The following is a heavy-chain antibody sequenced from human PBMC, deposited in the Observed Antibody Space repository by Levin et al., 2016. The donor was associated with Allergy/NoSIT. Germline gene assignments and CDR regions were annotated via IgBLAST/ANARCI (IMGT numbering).Heavy chain of an antibody. J-gene: IGHJ4*02. Sequence: SGPTLVKPTQTLTLTCTFSGFSLSTSGVGVGWIRQPPGKALEWLALIYWDDDKRYSPSLKSRLTITKDTSKNQVVLTMTNMDPVDTATYYCAHIETWHIVVVTALTELFFDYWGQGTLVTVSS. CDR2: IYWDDDK. D-gene: IGHD2-21*02. CDR3: AHIETWHIVVVTALTELFFDY. CDR1: GFSLSTSGVG. V-gene: IGHV2-5*02.